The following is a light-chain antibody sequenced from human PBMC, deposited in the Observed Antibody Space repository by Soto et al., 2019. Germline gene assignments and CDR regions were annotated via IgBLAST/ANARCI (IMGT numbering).Light chain of an antibody. CDR2: DAS. CDR1: QSVRRY. Sequence: EIVLTQSPATLSLSPGERATLSCRASQSVRRYLAWYQQKPGQAPRLLIYDASSRATDIPARFSGSGSGTDFSLTISSLEPEDFAVYYCQQRSNWLWTFGQGTKVEIK. J-gene: IGKJ1*01. CDR3: QQRSNWLWT. V-gene: IGKV3-11*01.